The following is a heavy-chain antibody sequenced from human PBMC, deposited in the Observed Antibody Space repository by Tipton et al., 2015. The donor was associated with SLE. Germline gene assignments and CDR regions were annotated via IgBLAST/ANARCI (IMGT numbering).Heavy chain of an antibody. CDR3: ARGLLPLLDYMDG. D-gene: IGHD2-15*01. CDR2: ISYDGSNK. V-gene: IGHV3-30*04. CDR1: GFTFSTYA. Sequence: SLRLSCAASGFTFSTYAMYWVRQAPGKGLEWVAVISYDGSNKYHADSVKGRFTISRDNSKNTLYLQMNSLRAEDTAVYYCARGLLPLLDYMDGWGKGTTVTGSS. J-gene: IGHJ6*03.